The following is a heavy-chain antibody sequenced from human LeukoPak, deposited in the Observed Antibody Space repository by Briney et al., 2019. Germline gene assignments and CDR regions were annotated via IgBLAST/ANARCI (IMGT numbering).Heavy chain of an antibody. V-gene: IGHV3-48*03. J-gene: IGHJ6*02. CDR2: ISSSGGTQ. Sequence: PGGSLRLSCAASGFTFSSYEMTWARQAPGKGLERLSYISSSGGTQHYADSVKGRFTVSRDNAKNALCLQMISRRAEDTAVYYCARGGSLAWYQPMDVWGQGTTVTVSS. D-gene: IGHD2-2*01. CDR3: ARGGSLAWYQPMDV. CDR1: GFTFSSYE.